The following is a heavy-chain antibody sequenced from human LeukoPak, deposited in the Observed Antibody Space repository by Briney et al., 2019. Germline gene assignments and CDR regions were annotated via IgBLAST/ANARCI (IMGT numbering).Heavy chain of an antibody. Sequence: GGSLRLSCAASGFTFSDYAMSWVRQAPGKGLEWVSSISGSGGSTYYADSVKGRFTTSRDNSKNALSLQMDSLRAEDTAVYYCAKDYSWIHLWLPMDVWGQGTTVTVSS. D-gene: IGHD5-18*01. V-gene: IGHV3-23*01. CDR1: GFTFSDYA. J-gene: IGHJ6*02. CDR2: ISGSGGST. CDR3: AKDYSWIHLWLPMDV.